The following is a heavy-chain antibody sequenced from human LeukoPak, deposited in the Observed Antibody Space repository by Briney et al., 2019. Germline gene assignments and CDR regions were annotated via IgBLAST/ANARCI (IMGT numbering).Heavy chain of an antibody. CDR1: GGSFSGYY. D-gene: IGHD5-18*01. CDR3: ARVDTAMAANWFDP. V-gene: IGHV4-34*01. CDR2: INHSGST. J-gene: IGHJ5*02. Sequence: SETLSLTCAVYGGSFSGYYWSWIRQPSGKGLEWIGEINHSGSTNYNPSLKSRVTISVDTSKNQFSLKLSSVTAADTAVYYCARVDTAMAANWFDPWGQGTLVTVSS.